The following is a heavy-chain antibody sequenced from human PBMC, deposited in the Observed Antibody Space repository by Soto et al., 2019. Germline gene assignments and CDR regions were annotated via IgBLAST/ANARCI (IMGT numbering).Heavy chain of an antibody. J-gene: IGHJ4*02. CDR1: GFTFSSYA. D-gene: IGHD5-12*01. Sequence: GGSLRLSCAASGFTFSSYAMSWVRQAPGKGLDWVSAISVSVGSTYYADSVKGRFTISRDNSKNTLYLQMNSLRAEDTAVYYCSKVARAVAGYIHWGQGALVTVFS. CDR3: SKVARAVAGYIH. V-gene: IGHV3-23*01. CDR2: ISVSVGST.